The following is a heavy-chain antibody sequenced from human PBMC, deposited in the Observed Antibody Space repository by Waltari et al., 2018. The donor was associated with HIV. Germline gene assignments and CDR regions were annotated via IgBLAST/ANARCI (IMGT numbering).Heavy chain of an antibody. CDR1: GFTFGSDG. CDR2: MWHDGSNE. CDR3: ARGLDILTAHYHWYLDL. J-gene: IGHJ2*01. D-gene: IGHD3-9*01. V-gene: IGHV3-33*01. Sequence: QVQLVEAGGGVAQSGRSLSLPCAAPGFTFGSDGIHWVRQAPGEGLEWVAVMWHDGSNEYYADSVKGRFTISRDNSRNILYLQMRNLRVEDTAVYYCARGLDILTAHYHWYLDLWGRGTLVTVSS.